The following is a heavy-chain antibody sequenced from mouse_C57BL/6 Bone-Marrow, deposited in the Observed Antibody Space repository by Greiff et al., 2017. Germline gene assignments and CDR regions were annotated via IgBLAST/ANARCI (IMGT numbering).Heavy chain of an antibody. V-gene: IGHV3-6*01. J-gene: IGHJ4*01. Sequence: EVHLVESGPGLVKPSQSLSLTCSVTGYSITSGYYWNWIRQFPGNKLEWMGYISYDGSNNYNPSLKNRISITRDTSKNQFFLKLESVTAEDTATYCCAGAVGYAMDYWGRGTSVTVSS. CDR3: AGAVGYAMDY. CDR2: ISYDGSN. CDR1: GYSITSGYY. D-gene: IGHD1-1*01.